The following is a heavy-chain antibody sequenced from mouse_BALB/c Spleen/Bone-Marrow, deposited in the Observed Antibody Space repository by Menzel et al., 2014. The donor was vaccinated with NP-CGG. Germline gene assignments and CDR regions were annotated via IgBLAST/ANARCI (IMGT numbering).Heavy chain of an antibody. CDR1: GYTFTNHH. Sequence: VQLQQSGAELVRPGASVKISCKAFGYTFTNHHINWVKQRPGQGLDWIGYFNPYNDYITYNQKFRGKATLTVDKSSSTANLELSSLTSEDSAFYSWARRGGESGDYWGQGPTLTVPS. CDR3: ARRGGESGDY. CDR2: FNPYNDYI. V-gene: IGHV1S45*01. D-gene: IGHD1-1*02. J-gene: IGHJ2*01.